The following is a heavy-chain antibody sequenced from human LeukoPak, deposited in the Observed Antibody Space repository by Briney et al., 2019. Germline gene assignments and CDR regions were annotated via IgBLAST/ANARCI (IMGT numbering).Heavy chain of an antibody. D-gene: IGHD3-10*01. CDR2: INPNSGGT. CDR1: GYTFTGYY. J-gene: IGHJ4*02. V-gene: IGHV1-2*02. Sequence: ASVKVSCKASGYTFTGYYMHWVRQAPGQGLEWMGWINPNSGGTNYAQKFQGRVTMTRDTSISTAYMELSRLRSDDTAVYYCARASYYYGSGTPDYWGQGTLDTVSS. CDR3: ARASYYYGSGTPDY.